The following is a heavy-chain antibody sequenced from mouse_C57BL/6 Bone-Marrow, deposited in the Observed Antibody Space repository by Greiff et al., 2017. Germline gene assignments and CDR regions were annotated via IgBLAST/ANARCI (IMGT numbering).Heavy chain of an antibody. J-gene: IGHJ2*01. CDR1: GYTFTSYW. CDR3: AREGYYYGSRY. V-gene: IGHV1-55*01. D-gene: IGHD1-1*01. Sequence: VQLQQSGAELVKPGASVKMSCKASGYTFTSYWITWVKQRPGQGLEWIGDIYPGSGSTNYNEKFKSKATLTVDTSSSTAYMQLSSLTSEDSAVYYCAREGYYYGSRYWGQGTTLTVSS. CDR2: IYPGSGST.